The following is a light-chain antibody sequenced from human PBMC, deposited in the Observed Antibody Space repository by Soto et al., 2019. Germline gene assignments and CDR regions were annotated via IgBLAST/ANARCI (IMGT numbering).Light chain of an antibody. V-gene: IGLV2-14*01. CDR2: EVR. J-gene: IGLJ2*01. CDR3: SSYTSKSSLI. Sequence: QSALTQPASVXXXPVQSITISFAGTMRDVGAYNLVSWYQQHPGRAPQLIIYEVRNRPSGISFRFSGSKSGNTASLTISGLQAEDEADYYCSSYTSKSSLIFGGGTKLTVL. CDR1: MRDVGAYNL.